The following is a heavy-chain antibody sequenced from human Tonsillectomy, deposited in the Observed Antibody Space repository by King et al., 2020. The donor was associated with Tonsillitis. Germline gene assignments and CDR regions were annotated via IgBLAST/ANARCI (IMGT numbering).Heavy chain of an antibody. J-gene: IGHJ3*02. Sequence: HVQLVESGGGLVKPGGSLRLSCEASGFTFSDYYMSWIRQAPGKGLEWVSYINSRSSYIKYADSAKGRFTISRDNAKNSLFLQMNSLRAEDTAVYYCARDPPGEVTAFDIWGQGTMVIVSS. D-gene: IGHD3-16*01. CDR3: ARDPPGEVTAFDI. CDR2: INSRSSYI. CDR1: GFTFSDYY. V-gene: IGHV3-11*06.